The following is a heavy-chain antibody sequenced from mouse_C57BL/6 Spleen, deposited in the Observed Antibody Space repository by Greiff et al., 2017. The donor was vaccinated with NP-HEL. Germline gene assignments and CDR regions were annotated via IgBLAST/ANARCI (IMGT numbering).Heavy chain of an antibody. Sequence: VQLQQSGAELVRPGASVKLSCTASGFNIKDDYMHWVKQRPEQGLEWIGWIDPENGDTEYASKFQGKATITADTSSNTAYLQLSSLTSEDTAVYYCTTYDDGYYGFDDWGQGTTLTVSS. CDR2: IDPENGDT. V-gene: IGHV14-4*01. J-gene: IGHJ2*01. CDR1: GFNIKDDY. CDR3: TTYDDGYYGFDD. D-gene: IGHD2-3*01.